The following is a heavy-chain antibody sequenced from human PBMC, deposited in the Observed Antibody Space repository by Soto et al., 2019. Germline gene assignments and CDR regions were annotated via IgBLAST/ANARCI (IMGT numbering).Heavy chain of an antibody. CDR3: ARDHVVSRNWFDP. CDR2: INSDGSST. CDR1: GFNFSSYW. V-gene: IGHV3-74*01. Sequence: EVQLVESGGGLVEPGGSLRLSCAASGFNFSSYWMHWVRQAPGKGLVWVSRINSDGSSTSYADSVKGRFTISRDNAKNTLYLQMNSLRAEDTAVYYCARDHVVSRNWFDPWGQGTLVTVSS. D-gene: IGHD2-21*01. J-gene: IGHJ5*02.